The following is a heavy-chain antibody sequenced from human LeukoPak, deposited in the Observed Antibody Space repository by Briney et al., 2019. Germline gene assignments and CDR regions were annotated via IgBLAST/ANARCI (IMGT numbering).Heavy chain of an antibody. V-gene: IGHV2-5*01. CDR2: IYWNDDK. J-gene: IGHJ5*02. CDR3: AHRGLRSMAYWFDP. CDR1: GFSLSTSGVG. Sequence: SGPTLVNPTQTFTLTCTFSGFSLSTSGVGLGWTRQPPGKALEWLALIYWNDDKRYSPSLKSRLTITKHTSKNQVVLTMTNMDPVDTATYYCAHRGLRSMAYWFDPWGQGTLVTVSS. D-gene: IGHD5-12*01.